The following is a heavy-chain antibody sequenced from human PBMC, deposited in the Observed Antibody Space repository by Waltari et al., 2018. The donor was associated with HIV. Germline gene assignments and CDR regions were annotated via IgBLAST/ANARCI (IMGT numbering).Heavy chain of an antibody. Sequence: VQMLESGGDLVQPGGSLRLSCAVSGLNFATSGLGWVRQAPGKGLEWMSAITSRGGRTYYAESVKGRFIISRDNSKKTVTLQLKNLRLGDTAMYYCATCNIGSGWNLKSPIRIWGQGTLVTVS. D-gene: IGHD6-19*01. CDR1: GLNFATSG. J-gene: IGHJ4*02. CDR3: ATCNIGSGWNLKSPIRI. CDR2: ITSRGGRT. V-gene: IGHV3-23*01.